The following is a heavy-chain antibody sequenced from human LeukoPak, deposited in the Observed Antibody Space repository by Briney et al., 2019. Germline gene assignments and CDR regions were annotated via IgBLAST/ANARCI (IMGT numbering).Heavy chain of an antibody. D-gene: IGHD6-13*01. Sequence: GGSLRLSCAGSGFTFSSYSMNWVRQAPGKGLEWVSYISSTSATIYYADSVKGRFTISRDNAENSLYLQMNNLRDEDTAVNYCATGLRSSQDWGQGTLVTVSS. J-gene: IGHJ1*01. CDR1: GFTFSSYS. V-gene: IGHV3-48*02. CDR2: ISSTSATI. CDR3: ATGLRSSQD.